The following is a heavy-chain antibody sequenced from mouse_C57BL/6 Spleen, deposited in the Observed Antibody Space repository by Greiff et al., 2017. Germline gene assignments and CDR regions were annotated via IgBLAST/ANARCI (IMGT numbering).Heavy chain of an antibody. D-gene: IGHD6-2*01. CDR1: GYTFTSYW. V-gene: IGHV1-5*01. CDR3: TGSSICPYAMDY. Sequence: EVQLQQSGTVLARPGASVKMSCKTSGYTFTSYWMDWVKQRPGQGLEWIGAIYPGNSDTSYNQKFKGKAKLTVVTSASTAYLELRSLTTDDSAVYYCTGSSICPYAMDYWGQGTSLTVSS. CDR2: IYPGNSDT. J-gene: IGHJ4*01.